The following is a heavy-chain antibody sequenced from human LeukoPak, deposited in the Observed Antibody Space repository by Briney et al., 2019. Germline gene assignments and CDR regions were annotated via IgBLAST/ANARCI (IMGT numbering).Heavy chain of an antibody. D-gene: IGHD3-3*01. V-gene: IGHV4-59*01. CDR2: IYYSGST. J-gene: IGHJ3*02. CDR3: ARRQAPEKYYDFWSGYSDAFDI. CDR1: GGSTSSYY. Sequence: SETLSLTCTASGGSTSSYYWSWIRQPPGKGLEWIGYIYYSGSTNYNPSLKSRVTISVDTSKNQFSLKLSSVTAADTAVYYCARRQAPEKYYDFWSGYSDAFDIWGQGTMVTVSS.